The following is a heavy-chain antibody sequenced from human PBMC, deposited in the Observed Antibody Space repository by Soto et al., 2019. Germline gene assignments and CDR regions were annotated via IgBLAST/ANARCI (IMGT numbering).Heavy chain of an antibody. CDR3: AKDWEFDWPNYYFDY. J-gene: IGHJ4*02. CDR2: ISGDGSST. V-gene: IGHV3-23*01. D-gene: IGHD3-9*01. CDR1: GFTFSSYA. Sequence: PGGSLRLSCAASGFTFSSYAMSWVRQAPGKGLEWVSSISGDGSSTYFADSVKGRFTISRDNSKNTLYLQMNNLRAEDTAVYYCAKDWEFDWPNYYFDYWGQGTLVTVSS.